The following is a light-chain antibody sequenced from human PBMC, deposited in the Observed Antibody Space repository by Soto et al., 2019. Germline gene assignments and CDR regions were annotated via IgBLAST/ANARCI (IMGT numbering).Light chain of an antibody. Sequence: EIVMTQSPATLSASPGERATLSCRASQSVSSNLAWYQQKPGQAPRLLIYGASTRATGIPARFSGSGSGTEFTLTISSLQSEDFAVYYCQQYNNWLTFGGGTKVDIK. CDR2: GAS. V-gene: IGKV3-15*01. CDR3: QQYNNWLT. CDR1: QSVSSN. J-gene: IGKJ4*01.